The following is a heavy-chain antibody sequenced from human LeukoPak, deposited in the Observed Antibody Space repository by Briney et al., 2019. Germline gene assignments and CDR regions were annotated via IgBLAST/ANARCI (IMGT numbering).Heavy chain of an antibody. J-gene: IGHJ2*01. Sequence: GGSLRLSCSASGFTFSSYAMHWVRQAPGKGLEYVSAISSNGGSTYYADSVKGRFTISRDNCKNTLYLQMSSLRAEDTAVYYCVSRGDCSSTSCYANWYFDLWGRGTLVTVSS. CDR2: ISSNGGST. D-gene: IGHD2-2*01. CDR1: GFTFSSYA. CDR3: VSRGDCSSTSCYANWYFDL. V-gene: IGHV3-64D*06.